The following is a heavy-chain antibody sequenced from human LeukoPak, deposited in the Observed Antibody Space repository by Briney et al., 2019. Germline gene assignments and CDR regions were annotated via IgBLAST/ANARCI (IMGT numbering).Heavy chain of an antibody. D-gene: IGHD4-11*01. J-gene: IGHJ6*03. CDR1: GGSISSYY. CDR3: ARVSYSRGSYYYYMDV. CDR2: IYYSGST. V-gene: IGHV4-59*01. Sequence: PSETLSLTCTVSGGSISSYYWSWIRQPPGKGLEWIGYIYYSGSTNYNPSLKSRVTISVDTSKNQFSLKLSSVTAADTAVYYCARVSYSRGSYYYYMDVWGKGTTVTVSS.